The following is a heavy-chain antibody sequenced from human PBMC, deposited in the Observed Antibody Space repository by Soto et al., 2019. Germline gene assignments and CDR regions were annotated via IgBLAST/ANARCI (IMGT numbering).Heavy chain of an antibody. CDR3: AGTGKAFDY. CDR2: IIPVLGII. Sequence: QVQLVQSGAEVKKPGSSVRVSCKASGGTFSHYTITWVRQAPGQGLEWVGRIIPVLGIINSAQNFQGRVTITADNSPNTAYMELSSLRSEDTAVYYCAGTGKAFDYWGQGTLVTVSS. CDR1: GGTFSHYT. V-gene: IGHV1-69*02. J-gene: IGHJ4*02.